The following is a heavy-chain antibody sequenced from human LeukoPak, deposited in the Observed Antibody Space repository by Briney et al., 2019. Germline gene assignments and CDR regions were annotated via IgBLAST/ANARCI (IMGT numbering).Heavy chain of an antibody. Sequence: GASVKVSCQGSGYTFTRYYIHWGGQAPGQGVEGVGIINPSGGSTSYAQKFQGRVTMTRDTSTSTVYMELSSLRSEDTAVYYCARTAKVIIDYFDYWGQGTLVTVSS. D-gene: IGHD3-3*01. CDR3: ARTAKVIIDYFDY. V-gene: IGHV1-46*01. J-gene: IGHJ4*02. CDR2: INPSGGST. CDR1: GYTFTRYY.